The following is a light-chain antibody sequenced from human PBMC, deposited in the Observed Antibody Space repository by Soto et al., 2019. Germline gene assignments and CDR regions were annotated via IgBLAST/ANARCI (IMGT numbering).Light chain of an antibody. J-gene: IGKJ5*01. V-gene: IGKV3D-15*01. CDR2: GTS. Sequence: EIVLTQSPGTLSLSPGERATLSCRASQSVSSYSLAWYQQKPGQAPRLVMYGTSNRATGIPDRFSGSGSGTEFTLTISSLQSEDFAVYYCQQYNEWPQITFGQGTRLEIK. CDR1: QSVSSY. CDR3: QQYNEWPQIT.